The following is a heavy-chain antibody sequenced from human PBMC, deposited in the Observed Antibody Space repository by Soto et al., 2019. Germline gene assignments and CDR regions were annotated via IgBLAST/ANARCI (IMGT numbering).Heavy chain of an antibody. CDR2: IKQDASEK. CDR1: GFRLRDYW. D-gene: IGHD2-2*01. V-gene: IGHV3-7*05. Sequence: ESGGGLVQPGGSLRLSCVVSGFRLRDYWMTWVRQAPGKGLEWVATIKQDASEKYYVDSVKGRCTISRDNAKNSLYPQMNSLTTEDTAVYYCARETSVDADWGQGTLVTVSS. CDR3: ARETSVDAD. J-gene: IGHJ4*02.